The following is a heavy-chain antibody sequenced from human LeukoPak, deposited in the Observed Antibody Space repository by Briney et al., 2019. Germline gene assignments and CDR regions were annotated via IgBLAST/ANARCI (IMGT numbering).Heavy chain of an antibody. CDR3: VNGGYYDLLTGFDY. CDR2: ISYDGSNK. V-gene: IGHV3-30*18. J-gene: IGHJ4*02. CDR1: GFTFSSYG. Sequence: GGSLRLSCAASGFTFSSYGMHWVRQAPGKGLEWVAVISYDGSNKYYADSVKGRFTIPRDNSKNTLYLQMSSLRPEDTAVYYCVNGGYYDLLTGFDYWGQGTLVTVSS. D-gene: IGHD3-9*01.